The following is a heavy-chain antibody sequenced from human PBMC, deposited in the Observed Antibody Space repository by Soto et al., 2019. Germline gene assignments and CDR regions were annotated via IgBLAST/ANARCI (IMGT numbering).Heavy chain of an antibody. CDR3: ARNKGTYDILTGYYNNNWFDP. J-gene: IGHJ5*02. Sequence: SETLSLTCAVYGGSFSGYYWSWIRQPPGKGLEWIGEINHSGSTNYNPPLKSRVTISVDTSKNQFSLKLSSVTAADTAVYYCARNKGTYDILTGYYNNNWFDPWGQGTLVTVSS. CDR1: GGSFSGYY. CDR2: INHSGST. D-gene: IGHD3-9*01. V-gene: IGHV4-34*01.